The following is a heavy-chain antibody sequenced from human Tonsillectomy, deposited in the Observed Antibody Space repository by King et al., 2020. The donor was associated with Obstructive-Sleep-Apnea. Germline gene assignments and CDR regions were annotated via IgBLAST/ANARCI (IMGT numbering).Heavy chain of an antibody. D-gene: IGHD3-3*01. CDR1: GGSISSSSYY. Sequence: LQLQESGPGLVKPSETLSLTCTVSGGSISSSSYYWGWIRQPPGKGLGGIGSIYFSGGTYYNPSLKSRVPISVDTSKKQFSLKVSSVTAADTAVYYCARGLDFWSGYYASWFDPWGQGTLVTVSS. J-gene: IGHJ5*02. V-gene: IGHV4-39*07. CDR2: IYFSGGT. CDR3: ARGLDFWSGYYASWFDP.